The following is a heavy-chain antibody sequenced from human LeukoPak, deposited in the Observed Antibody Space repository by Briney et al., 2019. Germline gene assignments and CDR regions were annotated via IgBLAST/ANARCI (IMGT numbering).Heavy chain of an antibody. CDR1: GFTFDDYG. D-gene: IGHD3-10*01. V-gene: IGHV3-20*04. CDR3: ARKGGTMVRGVFDY. CDR2: INWNGGST. Sequence: PGGSLRLSCAASGFTFDDYGMSWVRQAPGKGLEWVSGINWNGGSTGYADSVKGRFTISRDNAKNSLYLQMNSLRAEDTAVYYCARKGGTMVRGVFDYWGQGTLVTVSS. J-gene: IGHJ4*02.